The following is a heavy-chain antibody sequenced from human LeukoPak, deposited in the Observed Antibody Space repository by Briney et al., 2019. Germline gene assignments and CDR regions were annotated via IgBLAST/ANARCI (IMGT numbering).Heavy chain of an antibody. D-gene: IGHD6-19*01. Sequence: PSETLSLTCTVSGGSISSSSYYWGWIRQPPGKGLEWIGSIYYSGSTYYNLSLKSRVTISVDTSKNQFSLKLSSVTAADTAVYYCARSSGWYGVTGWGQGTLVTVSS. CDR3: ARSSGWYGVTG. CDR2: IYYSGST. CDR1: GGSISSSSYY. V-gene: IGHV4-39*07. J-gene: IGHJ4*02.